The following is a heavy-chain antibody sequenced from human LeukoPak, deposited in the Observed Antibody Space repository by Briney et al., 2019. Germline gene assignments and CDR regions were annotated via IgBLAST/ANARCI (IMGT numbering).Heavy chain of an antibody. Sequence: GGSLRLSCAASGFTFSSYAMSWVRQAPGKGLEWVSAISGSGGSTYYADSVKGRFTISRDNSKNTLYLQMNSLKTEDTAVYYCTTGALLWFGELFARSGDYWGQGTLVTVSS. J-gene: IGHJ4*02. CDR3: TTGALLWFGELFARSGDY. CDR2: ISGSGGST. CDR1: GFTFSSYA. V-gene: IGHV3-23*01. D-gene: IGHD3-10*01.